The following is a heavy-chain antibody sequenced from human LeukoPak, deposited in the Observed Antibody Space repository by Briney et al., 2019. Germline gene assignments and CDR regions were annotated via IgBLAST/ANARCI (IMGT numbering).Heavy chain of an antibody. CDR3: ARARGMDDYGDFRIK. CDR1: GFTFSDYY. V-gene: IGHV3-11*06. D-gene: IGHD4-17*01. J-gene: IGHJ4*02. Sequence: PGGSLRLSCAASGFTFSDYYMSWIRQAPGKGLEWVSYISSSSSYTNYADSVKGRFTISRDSAKNSLSLQMNGLRAEDTAVYYCARARGMDDYGDFRIKWGQGTLVTVSS. CDR2: ISSSSSYT.